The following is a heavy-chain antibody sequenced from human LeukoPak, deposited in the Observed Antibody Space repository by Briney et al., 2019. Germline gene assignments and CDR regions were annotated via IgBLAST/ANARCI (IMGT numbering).Heavy chain of an antibody. J-gene: IGHJ4*02. CDR3: AGTAARRFDY. CDR1: GYTFPSYF. Sequence: ASVKVSCKASGYTFPSYFMHWVRQAPGQGLEWMGIINPTGGSTTYAQKFQGRVTMTRDTSTSTVYMELSSLRSDDTAVYYCAGTAARRFDYWGQGTLVTVSS. D-gene: IGHD6-6*01. V-gene: IGHV1-46*01. CDR2: INPTGGST.